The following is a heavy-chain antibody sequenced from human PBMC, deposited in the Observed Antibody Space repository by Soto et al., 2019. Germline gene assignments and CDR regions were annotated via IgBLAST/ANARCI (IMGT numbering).Heavy chain of an antibody. D-gene: IGHD5-18*01. Sequence: GGSLRLSCAASGFTFSSYSMNWVRQAPGKGLEWVSSISSSSSYIYYADSVKGRFTISRDNAKNSLYLQMNSLRAEDTAVYYCARGTRGYSYGYWFDPWGQGTLVTVSS. CDR3: ARGTRGYSYGYWFDP. V-gene: IGHV3-21*01. CDR1: GFTFSSYS. CDR2: ISSSSSYI. J-gene: IGHJ5*02.